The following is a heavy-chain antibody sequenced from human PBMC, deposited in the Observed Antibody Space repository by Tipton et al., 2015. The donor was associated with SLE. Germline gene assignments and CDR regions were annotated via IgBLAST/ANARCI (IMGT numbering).Heavy chain of an antibody. D-gene: IGHD3-10*01. Sequence: SLRLSCAASGFTFDDYTMHWVRQAPGKGLEWVSLISWDGGSTYYADSVKGRFTISRDNSKNSLYLQMNSLRTEDTALYYCAKDYARGELPPLGFDYWGQGTLVTVSS. CDR2: ISWDGGST. CDR1: GFTFDDYT. V-gene: IGHV3-43*01. J-gene: IGHJ4*02. CDR3: AKDYARGELPPLGFDY.